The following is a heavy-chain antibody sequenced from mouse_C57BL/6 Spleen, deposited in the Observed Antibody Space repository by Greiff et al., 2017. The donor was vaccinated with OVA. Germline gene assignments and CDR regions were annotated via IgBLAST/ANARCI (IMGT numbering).Heavy chain of an antibody. CDR1: GYTFTSYW. V-gene: IGHV1-61*01. Sequence: VQLQQPGAELVRPGSSVKLSCKASGYTFTSYWMDWVKQRPGQGLEWIGNIYPSDSETHYNQKFKDKATLTVDKSSSTAYMQLSSLTSEDSAVYYGAREGITTVVAYYAMDYWGQGTSVTVSS. J-gene: IGHJ4*01. D-gene: IGHD1-1*01. CDR3: AREGITTVVAYYAMDY. CDR2: IYPSDSET.